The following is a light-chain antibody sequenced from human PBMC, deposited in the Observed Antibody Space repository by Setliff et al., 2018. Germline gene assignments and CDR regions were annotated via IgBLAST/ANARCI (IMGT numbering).Light chain of an antibody. CDR3: LSYTSESTHAL. J-gene: IGLJ2*01. V-gene: IGLV2-14*01. CDR1: NSDVGGYNY. Sequence: QSALAQPAAVSGSPGQSITISCAGSNSDVGGYNYVSWYQQHPGKAPKLMIYEVTKRPSGVSDRFSGSKSGNTASLTISGLQAEDEADYCCLSYTSESTHALFAGGTKVTVL. CDR2: EVT.